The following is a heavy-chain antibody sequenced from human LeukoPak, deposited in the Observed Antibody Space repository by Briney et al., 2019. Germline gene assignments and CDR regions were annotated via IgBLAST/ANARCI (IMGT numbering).Heavy chain of an antibody. Sequence: GGSLRLSCAASGFTFSNYWTSWVRQAPGKGLEWVANINRDGSEKYYVDSVKGRFTISRDNSKNSLCLQMSSLRAEDTAIYYCTRPLDSAVVKDYWGQGTLVTVSS. V-gene: IGHV3-7*01. D-gene: IGHD5-18*01. J-gene: IGHJ4*02. CDR1: GFTFSNYW. CDR2: INRDGSEK. CDR3: TRPLDSAVVKDY.